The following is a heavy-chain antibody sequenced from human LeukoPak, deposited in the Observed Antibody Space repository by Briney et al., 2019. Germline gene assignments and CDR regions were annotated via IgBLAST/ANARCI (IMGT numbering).Heavy chain of an antibody. Sequence: SQTLSLTCAVSGGSISSGGYSWSWLRQPPGQGLEWIGYIYHSGSTYYNPSLKSRVTISVDRSKNQFSLKLSSVTAADTAVYYCARAPPMLYDSSGRNWFDPWGQGTLVTVSS. CDR1: GGSISSGGYS. V-gene: IGHV4-30-2*01. J-gene: IGHJ5*02. CDR2: IYHSGST. D-gene: IGHD3-22*01. CDR3: ARAPPMLYDSSGRNWFDP.